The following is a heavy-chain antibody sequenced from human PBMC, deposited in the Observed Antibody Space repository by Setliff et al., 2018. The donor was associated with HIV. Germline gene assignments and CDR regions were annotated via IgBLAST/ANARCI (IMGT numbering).Heavy chain of an antibody. D-gene: IGHD6-6*01. CDR3: ARRTAPPSGFYSHYYFDV. CDR2: IYHSGST. CDR1: GYSISSGYY. J-gene: IGHJ6*03. V-gene: IGHV4-38-2*01. Sequence: PSETLSLTCAVSGYSISSGYYWGWIRQPPGKGLEWIGSIYHSGSTYYNPSLKSRITMSIDTSKNQFSLKVNSVTAADTAVYYCARRTAPPSGFYSHYYFDVWGKGTTVIVSS.